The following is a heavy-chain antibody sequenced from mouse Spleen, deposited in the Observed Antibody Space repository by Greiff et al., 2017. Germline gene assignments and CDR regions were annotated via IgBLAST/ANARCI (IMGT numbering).Heavy chain of an antibody. CDR1: GFNIKDDY. J-gene: IGHJ3*01. V-gene: IGHV14-4*01. Sequence: EVQLQQSGAELVRPGASVKLSCTASGFNIKDDYMHWVKQRPEQGLEWIGWIDPENGDTEYASKFQGKATITADTSSNTAYLQLSSLTSEDTAVYYCTPLLRLRFAYWGQGTLVTVSA. CDR2: IDPENGDT. CDR3: TPLLRLRFAY. D-gene: IGHD1-2*01.